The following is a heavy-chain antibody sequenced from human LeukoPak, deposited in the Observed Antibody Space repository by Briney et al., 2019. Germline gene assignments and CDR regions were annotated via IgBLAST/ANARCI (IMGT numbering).Heavy chain of an antibody. CDR2: IYSGGDT. D-gene: IGHD5-12*01. CDR1: GFTVSNNY. J-gene: IGHJ5*02. CDR3: ARGSGYHLVS. V-gene: IGHV3-66*01. Sequence: PGGSLRLSCAASGFTVSNNYMNWVRQAPGKGLEWISLIYSGGDTFYADSVKGRFTISRDNSKNTLYLQMNSLKIEDTAIYYCARGSGYHLVSWGQGTLVTVSS.